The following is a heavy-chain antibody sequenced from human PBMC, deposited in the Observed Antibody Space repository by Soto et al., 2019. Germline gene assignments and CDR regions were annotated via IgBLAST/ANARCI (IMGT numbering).Heavy chain of an antibody. V-gene: IGHV6-1*01. CDR1: GDSASSSMLA. D-gene: IGHD1-26*01. CDR2: TSIRSKWTN. J-gene: IGHJ4*02. CDR3: EKWDSLGPKTGYSFYS. Sequence: SQTLSLTCVIFGDSASSSMLACNWASQSPSRGLQWLRRTSIRSKWTNYYYVSVKSRLVINPDTSNSQFSLQLNSVAPEDTAVYFCEKWDSLGPKTGYSFYSRAQGIMVTVSS.